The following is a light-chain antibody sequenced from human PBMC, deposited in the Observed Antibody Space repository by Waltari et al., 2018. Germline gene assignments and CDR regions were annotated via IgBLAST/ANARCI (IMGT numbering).Light chain of an antibody. CDR2: ANE. V-gene: IGLV1-44*01. CDR3: ATWDDSLSGRV. CDR1: TSNIGTNT. J-gene: IGLJ3*02. Sequence: QSVLTQPPSTSATPGQRVTIPCSGSTSNIGTNTVTWYQLLPGTAPKTVIFANENPPSGVPDRFSASKSGTSASLVSSGLQSEDEADYCGATWDDSLSGRVFGGGTKVTVL.